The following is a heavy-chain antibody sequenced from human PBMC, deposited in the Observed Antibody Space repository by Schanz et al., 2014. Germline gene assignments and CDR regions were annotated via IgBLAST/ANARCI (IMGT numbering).Heavy chain of an antibody. J-gene: IGHJ4*02. V-gene: IGHV3-23*04. CDR1: GFSFSSYA. CDR2: IGTSGGT. CDR3: ARDGEAAAGCDY. D-gene: IGHD6-13*01. Sequence: EVQLVESGGGLVQPGGSLRLSCATSGFSFSSYAINWVRQAPGKGLEWVSTIGTSGGTNYAESVKGRFTISRDNSKNTLYLQMNSLRAEDTAVYYCARDGEAAAGCDYWGQGTLVTVSS.